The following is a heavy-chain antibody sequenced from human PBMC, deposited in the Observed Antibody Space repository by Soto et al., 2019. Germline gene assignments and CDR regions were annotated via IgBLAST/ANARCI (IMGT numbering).Heavy chain of an antibody. D-gene: IGHD3-10*02. CDR3: ARVDHRGYFSVLTDF. CDR2: VHHTKGA. J-gene: IGHJ4*02. CDR1: DKSISKDIW. V-gene: IGHV4-4*02. Sequence: SETLSLTCVVSDKSISKDIWWNWVRQPPGQGLEWIGEVHHTKGALYNPALRSRVTISADTSRNQFSLSLSSLTAADTAVYYCARVDHRGYFSVLTDFWGQGILVTVSS.